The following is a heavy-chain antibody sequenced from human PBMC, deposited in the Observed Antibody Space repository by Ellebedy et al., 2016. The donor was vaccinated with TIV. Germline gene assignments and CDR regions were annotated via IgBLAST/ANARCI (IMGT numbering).Heavy chain of an antibody. CDR3: AKDAREMARISWEYDY. CDR2: LSYDGSNK. V-gene: IGHV3-30*18. Sequence: GESLKISCVASGCTFSDYGMHWVRQAPGKGLVWVAVLSYDGSNKYYADSVKGRFTISRDSSKNTLYLQLNSLRADDTAVYYCAKDAREMARISWEYDYWGQGTLVTVSS. CDR1: GCTFSDYG. J-gene: IGHJ4*02. D-gene: IGHD5-24*01.